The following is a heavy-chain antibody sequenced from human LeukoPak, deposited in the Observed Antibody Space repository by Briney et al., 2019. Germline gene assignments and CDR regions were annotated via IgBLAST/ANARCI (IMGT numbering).Heavy chain of an antibody. D-gene: IGHD6-13*01. V-gene: IGHV3-15*01. CDR1: GFIFSNAW. CDR2: IKSKSVGETI. J-gene: IGHJ4*02. CDR3: TTFLGVAAAGN. Sequence: GGSLRLSCTGFGFIFSNAWMSWVRQAPGKGLEWVGRIKSKSVGETIEYAAPVRGRFTISRDESKNTVYLQVNSLKTEDTAVYYCTTFLGVAAAGNWGQGTLVIVSS.